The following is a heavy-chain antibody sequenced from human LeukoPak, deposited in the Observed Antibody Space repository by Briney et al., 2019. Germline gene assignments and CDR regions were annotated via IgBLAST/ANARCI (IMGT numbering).Heavy chain of an antibody. V-gene: IGHV4-39*07. J-gene: IGHJ4*02. CDR3: ARYGSGSYYDY. CDR1: GGSISSSSYY. Sequence: SETLSLTCTVSGGSISSSSYYWGWIRQPPGKGLEWIGSIYYSGSTYYNPSLKSRVTISVDTSKNQFSLKLSSVTAADTAVYYCARYGSGSYYDYWGQGTLVTVSS. CDR2: IYYSGST. D-gene: IGHD3-10*01.